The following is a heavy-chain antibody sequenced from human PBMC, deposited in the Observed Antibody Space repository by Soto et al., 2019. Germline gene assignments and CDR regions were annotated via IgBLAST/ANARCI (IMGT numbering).Heavy chain of an antibody. V-gene: IGHV2-5*01. CDR3: AHTGSGWAGGFDY. CDR2: IYWNHDK. CDR1: GFSLSTTEVR. J-gene: IGHJ4*02. D-gene: IGHD6-19*01. Sequence: SGATPVNPTQTLTLTCSFSGFSLSTTEVRVGWIRQPPGKTLEWLALIYWNHDKPYTPSLKSRLTITKDTSKNQIVLTMTNMDPVDTATYSCAHTGSGWAGGFDYWGQGTLVTVSS.